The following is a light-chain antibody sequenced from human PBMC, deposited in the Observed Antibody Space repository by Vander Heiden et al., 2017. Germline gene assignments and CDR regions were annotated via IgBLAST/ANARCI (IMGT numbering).Light chain of an antibody. CDR1: QSISSY. CDR3: RRSYSTPRT. V-gene: IGKV1-39*01. CDR2: AAS. J-gene: IGKJ1*01. Sequence: DIQMTQSPSSLSASVGDRVTITCRASQSISSYLNWYQQKPGKAPKLLIYAASSFQSPVPSRFSGSGSGTDFTLTISRPQPEAFATYYCRRSYSTPRTFGQGTKVEIK.